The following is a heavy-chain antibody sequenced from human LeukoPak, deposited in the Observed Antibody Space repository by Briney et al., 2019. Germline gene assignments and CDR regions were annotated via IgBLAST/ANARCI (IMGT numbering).Heavy chain of an antibody. V-gene: IGHV3-48*01. J-gene: IGHJ4*02. CDR3: ARDYKYAFDN. CDR1: GFSFSIFA. Sequence: GGSLRLSCEASGFSFSIFAMNWVRQAPGKGLEWISYIGIDSGNTNYADSVKGRFTISGDKAKNSLYLQMNSLRVEDTAVYYCARDYKYAFDNWGQGTLVTVSS. CDR2: IGIDSGNT. D-gene: IGHD5-24*01.